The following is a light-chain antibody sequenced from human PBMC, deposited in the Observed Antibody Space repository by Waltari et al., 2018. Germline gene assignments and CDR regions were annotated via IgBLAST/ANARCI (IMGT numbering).Light chain of an antibody. Sequence: DIVMTQSPATLSVSPEERASLSCRASQNVFGDLAWYQMKIGRAPRLLIFGVSTRATGVPARFSGSGSGTEFTLTISSLQSEDSAVYYCQQYTSWPRTFGQGTKLEI. CDR1: QNVFGD. CDR3: QQYTSWPRT. J-gene: IGKJ2*01. CDR2: GVS. V-gene: IGKV3-15*01.